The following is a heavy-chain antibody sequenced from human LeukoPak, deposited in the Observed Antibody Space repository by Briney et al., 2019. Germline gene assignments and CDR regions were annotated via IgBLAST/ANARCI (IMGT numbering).Heavy chain of an antibody. D-gene: IGHD2-2*02. CDR1: GFTFSSYG. CDR3: AGNRIPTSITPDS. J-gene: IGHJ5*01. Sequence: GGSLRLSCAASGFTFSSYGMHWVRQAPGKGLEWVAVISYDGSNKYYADSVKGRFTISRDNSKNTLYLQMNSLRPEDTAVYYCAGNRIPTSITPDSWGQGTLVTVSS. V-gene: IGHV3-30*03. CDR2: ISYDGSNK.